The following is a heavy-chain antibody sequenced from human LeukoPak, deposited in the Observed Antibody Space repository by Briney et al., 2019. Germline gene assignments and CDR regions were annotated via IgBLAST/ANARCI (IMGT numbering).Heavy chain of an antibody. CDR1: GYTFTSYG. CDR3: ARDRGDYYGSGSYYKHFDY. CDR2: IIAYNGNT. Sequence: GASVKVACKASGYTFTSYGISCVRKAPGHWLECIEWIIAYNGNTKYAQKLRGRVTTTTDTSTSTAYMELRSLRSDDTAVYYCARDRGDYYGSGSYYKHFDYWGQGTLVTVSS. J-gene: IGHJ4*02. D-gene: IGHD3-10*01. V-gene: IGHV1-18*04.